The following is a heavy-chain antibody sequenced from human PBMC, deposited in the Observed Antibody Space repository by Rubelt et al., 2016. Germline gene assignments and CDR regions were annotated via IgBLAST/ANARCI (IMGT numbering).Heavy chain of an antibody. D-gene: IGHD3/OR15-3a*01. V-gene: IGHV3-23*01. CDR1: GFTFSSYA. J-gene: IGHJ4*02. Sequence: EVQLLESGGGLVQPGGSLRLSCAASGFTFSSYAMSWVRQAPGKGLEWVSAISGSGGSTYYADSVKGRLTISRANSKNTLYLQMNSLRAEDTAVYYCAKGTGPRRGGTDYWGQGTLVTVSS. CDR2: ISGSGGST. CDR3: AKGTGPRRGGTDY.